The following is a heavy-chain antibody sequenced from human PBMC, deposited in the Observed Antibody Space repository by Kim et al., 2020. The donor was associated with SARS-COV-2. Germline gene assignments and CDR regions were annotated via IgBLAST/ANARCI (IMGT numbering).Heavy chain of an antibody. J-gene: IGHJ4*02. V-gene: IGHV4-30-2*04. Sequence: STPYLTTRLTISVDTSQNQFSLKLSSVTAADTAVYYCARGRSDGSGTYYYWGQGTLVTVSS. CDR3: ARGRSDGSGTYYY. D-gene: IGHD3-10*01.